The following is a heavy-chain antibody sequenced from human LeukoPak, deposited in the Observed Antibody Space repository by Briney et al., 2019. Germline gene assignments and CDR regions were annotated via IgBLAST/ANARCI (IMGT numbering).Heavy chain of an antibody. CDR1: GFTFSSYW. D-gene: IGHD1-14*01. CDR3: TRGHHGLEY. CDR2: ISIDGSTT. V-gene: IGHV3-74*01. J-gene: IGHJ4*02. Sequence: QSGGSLRLSCVGSGFTFSSYWMHWVRQGPGKGLEWVSRISIDGSTTTYADSVKGRFTISRDNAKNSLYLQMNSLRAEDTAVYYCTRGHHGLEYWGQGTLVTVSS.